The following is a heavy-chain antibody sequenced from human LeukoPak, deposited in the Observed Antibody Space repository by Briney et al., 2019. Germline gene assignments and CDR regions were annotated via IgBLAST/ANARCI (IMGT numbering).Heavy chain of an antibody. V-gene: IGHV3-9*01. Sequence: GGSLRLSCAASGFTFDDYAMQWVRQAQGKGLEWVSGISWNSGSIGYADSVKGRFTISRDNAKNSLYLQMNSLRAEDTALYYCAKESGYSYGYTFDYWGQGTLVTVSS. CDR3: AKESGYSYGYTFDY. CDR1: GFTFDDYA. D-gene: IGHD5-18*01. CDR2: ISWNSGSI. J-gene: IGHJ4*02.